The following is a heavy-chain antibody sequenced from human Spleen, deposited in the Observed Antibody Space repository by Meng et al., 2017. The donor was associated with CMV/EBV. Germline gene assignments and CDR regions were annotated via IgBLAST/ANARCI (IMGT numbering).Heavy chain of an antibody. CDR3: VRASALYCGEDCYFRGADH. CDR2: INSKSGDT. Sequence: FNAYYIHVWRPAPGPGLQWMGWINSKSGDTNSEQRFQGRVTLTRDPSVSTAYMELSRLRFDDTAVYYCVRASALYCGEDCYFRGADHWGPGTLVTVSS. CDR1: FNAYY. V-gene: IGHV1-2*02. D-gene: IGHD2-21*01. J-gene: IGHJ4*02.